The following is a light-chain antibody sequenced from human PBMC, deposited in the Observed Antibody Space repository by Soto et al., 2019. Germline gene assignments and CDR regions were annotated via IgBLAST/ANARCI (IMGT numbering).Light chain of an antibody. CDR2: DVT. J-gene: IGLJ1*01. V-gene: IGLV2-11*01. Sequence: QPVLTQPRSVSGSPGQSVTISCTGTSSDVGANKYVSWYQQHPGRAPKLIIYDVTERPSGVPDRFSGSKSGNTASLTMSGLQPDDEAEYYCCSYAGSSYVFGTGTKLTVL. CDR1: SSDVGANKY. CDR3: CSYAGSSYV.